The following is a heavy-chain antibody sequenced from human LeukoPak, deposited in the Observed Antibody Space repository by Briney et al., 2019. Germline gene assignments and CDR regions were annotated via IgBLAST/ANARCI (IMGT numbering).Heavy chain of an antibody. Sequence: GGSLRLPCAASGFTFSSYAMSWVRQAPGKGLEWVSAISGSGGSTYYADSVKGRFTISRDNSKNTLYLQMNSLRAEDTAVYYCAKNRDDSSGYYPVIDYWGQGTLVTVSS. CDR1: GFTFSSYA. D-gene: IGHD3-22*01. V-gene: IGHV3-23*01. J-gene: IGHJ4*02. CDR3: AKNRDDSSGYYPVIDY. CDR2: ISGSGGST.